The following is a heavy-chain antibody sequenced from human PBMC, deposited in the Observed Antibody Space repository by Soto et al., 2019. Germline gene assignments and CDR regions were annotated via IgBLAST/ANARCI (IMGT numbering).Heavy chain of an antibody. CDR3: VNPSGWYPDS. J-gene: IGHJ4*02. CDR1: GFTFSDYG. CDR2: VSPDGKNQ. Sequence: GGSLRLSCVVSGFTFSDYGMHWVRQAPGKGLEWVAVVSPDGKNQYYPDSLRGRFTISRDDSKSTLYLQLNSLRAEDTAVYYCVNPSGWYPDSWGQGTQVTVPS. D-gene: IGHD6-19*01. V-gene: IGHV3-30*18.